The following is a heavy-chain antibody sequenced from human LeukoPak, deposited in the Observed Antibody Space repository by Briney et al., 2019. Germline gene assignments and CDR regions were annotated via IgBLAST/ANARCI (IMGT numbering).Heavy chain of an antibody. CDR2: IKQDGSEK. V-gene: IGHV3-7*03. Sequence: GGSLRLSCAASGFTFSSYWMSWVRQAPGKGLEWVANIKQDGSEKYYVDSVKGRFTISRDNAKNSLYLQMNSLRAEDTAVYYCANSPLLRAAAGTGYFDYWGQGTLVTVSS. CDR1: GFTFSSYW. CDR3: ANSPLLRAAAGTGYFDY. D-gene: IGHD6-13*01. J-gene: IGHJ4*02.